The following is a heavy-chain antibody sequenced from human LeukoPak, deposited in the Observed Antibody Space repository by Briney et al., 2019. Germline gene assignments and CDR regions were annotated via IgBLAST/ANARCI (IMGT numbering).Heavy chain of an antibody. Sequence: GGSLRLSCAASGFTFSSNGMSWVRKAPGKGLEWVSSISGSGDKSYYADSVKGRFTISRDNSKSTMYLQMNSLRAEDTAVYHCAKTNGYYDLWGQGTLVIVSS. V-gene: IGHV3-23*01. D-gene: IGHD3-22*01. CDR3: AKTNGYYDL. J-gene: IGHJ4*02. CDR1: GFTFSSNG. CDR2: ISGSGDKS.